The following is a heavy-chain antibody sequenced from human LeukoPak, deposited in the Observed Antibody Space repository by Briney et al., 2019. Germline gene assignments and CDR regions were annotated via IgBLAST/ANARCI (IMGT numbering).Heavy chain of an antibody. Sequence: SETLSLTCTVSGGSISSYYWSWIRQPAGKGLEWIGRIYTSGSTNYNPSLKSRVTMSVDTSKNQFSLKLSSVTAADTAVYYCARDMSPYYGSGSYYYYYYYGMDVWGQETTVTVSS. J-gene: IGHJ6*02. V-gene: IGHV4-4*07. D-gene: IGHD3-10*01. CDR2: IYTSGST. CDR3: ARDMSPYYGSGSYYYYYYYGMDV. CDR1: GGSISSYY.